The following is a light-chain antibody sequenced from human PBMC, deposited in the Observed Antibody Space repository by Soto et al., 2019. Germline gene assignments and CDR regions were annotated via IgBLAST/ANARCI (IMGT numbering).Light chain of an antibody. Sequence: QSVLTQPPSVSGAPGQRVTISCSGSSSNIGVGYDVHWYQQLPGRAPKLLIYRNNQRPSGVPDRFSDSKSGTSASLAISGLRSEDEADYYCAAWDDSLSAYVFGTGTKVTVL. J-gene: IGLJ1*01. CDR2: RNN. CDR3: AAWDDSLSAYV. CDR1: SSNIGVGYD. V-gene: IGLV1-47*01.